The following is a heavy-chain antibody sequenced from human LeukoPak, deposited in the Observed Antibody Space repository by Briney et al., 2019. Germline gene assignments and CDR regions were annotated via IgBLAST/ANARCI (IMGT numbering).Heavy chain of an antibody. CDR3: ARAGDGYCSGGSCYPDY. CDR1: GFTFSSYS. CDR2: ISSSSYI. Sequence: GSLRLSCAASGFTFSSYSMNWVRQAPGKGLEWVSSISSSSYIYYADSVKGRFTISRDNAKNSLYLQMNSLRAEDTAVYYCARAGDGYCSGGSCYPDYWGQGTLVTVSS. D-gene: IGHD2-15*01. J-gene: IGHJ4*02. V-gene: IGHV3-21*01.